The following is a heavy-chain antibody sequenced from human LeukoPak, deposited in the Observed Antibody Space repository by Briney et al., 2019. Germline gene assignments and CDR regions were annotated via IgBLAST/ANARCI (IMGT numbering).Heavy chain of an antibody. CDR1: GGSFSGYY. CDR2: INHSGST. Sequence: SETLSLTCAVYGGSFSGYYWSWIRQPPGKGLEWIGEINHSGSTNYNPSLKSRVTISVDTSKNQFSLKLSSVTAADTAVYYCARLNGDYPPSYYYYGMDVWGQGTTVTVSS. CDR3: ARLNGDYPPSYYYYGMDV. J-gene: IGHJ6*02. D-gene: IGHD4-17*01. V-gene: IGHV4-34*01.